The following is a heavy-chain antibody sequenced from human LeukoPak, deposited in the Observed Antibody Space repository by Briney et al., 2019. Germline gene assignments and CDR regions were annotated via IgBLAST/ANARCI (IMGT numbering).Heavy chain of an antibody. CDR2: MNSNSGGT. CDR3: ARDLGSTVIVGGDAFDL. V-gene: IGHV1-2*02. D-gene: IGHD2/OR15-2a*01. CDR1: GYIFSDYY. Sequence: GASVKVSCKASGYIFSDYYLHWVRQAPGQGLEWMGWMNSNSGGTNYAQKFQGRITMTGDTSTACLELSRLRSDDTAVYYCARDLGSTVIVGGDAFDLWGQGTMVTVSS. J-gene: IGHJ3*01.